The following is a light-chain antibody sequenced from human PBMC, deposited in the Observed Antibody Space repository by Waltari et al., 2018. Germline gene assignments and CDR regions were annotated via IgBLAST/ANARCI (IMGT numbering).Light chain of an antibody. CDR1: SSNIGAGPD. Sequence: QSVLTQPPSVSGAPGQRVTISCTGSSSNIGAGPDVHWYQQLPGTGPKLLIYDNIHRPSGVPDRFSCSKSGTSASLAITGLQAEDEADYYCQSYDISLRCYVFGTGTKVTVL. J-gene: IGLJ1*01. CDR3: QSYDISLRCYV. V-gene: IGLV1-40*01. CDR2: DNI.